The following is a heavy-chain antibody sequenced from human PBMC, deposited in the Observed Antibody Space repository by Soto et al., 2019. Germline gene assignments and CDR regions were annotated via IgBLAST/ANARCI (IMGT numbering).Heavy chain of an antibody. Sequence: QVQLVQSGAEVKKPGASVKVSCKASGYTFTDYYMHWLRQAPVQGLEWIGWINPNSGGTNYAQNFQGRVTMTRETSRTTAYMELSGLRSDGTAVYYCARDNTDNREDFHHWGKGTLVIVSS. CDR1: GYTFTDYY. J-gene: IGHJ1*01. V-gene: IGHV1-2*02. CDR3: ARDNTDNREDFHH. CDR2: INPNSGGT.